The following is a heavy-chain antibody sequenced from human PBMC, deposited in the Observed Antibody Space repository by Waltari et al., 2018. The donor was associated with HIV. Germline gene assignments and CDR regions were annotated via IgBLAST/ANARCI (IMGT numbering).Heavy chain of an antibody. V-gene: IGHV3-23*04. CDR2: ISSRCGGT. Sequence: EVQMVVSGGGLVQHGGSLRIACAASGSTSSTYDMSWVRKAPGKVLEWVSAISSRCGGTFYADSVKGRFTISRDNSKNTLYLQMNSLRVEDTAVYYCAKDGGRYGILTGYFDYWGQGTLVPVSS. CDR3: AKDGGRYGILTGYFDY. D-gene: IGHD3-9*01. CDR1: GSTSSTYD. J-gene: IGHJ4*02.